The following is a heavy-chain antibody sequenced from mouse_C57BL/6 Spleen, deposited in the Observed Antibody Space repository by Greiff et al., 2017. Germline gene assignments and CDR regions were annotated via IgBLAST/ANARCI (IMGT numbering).Heavy chain of an antibody. V-gene: IGHV1-53*01. Sequence: QVQLQQPGPELVKPGASVKLSCKASGYTFTSYWMHWVKQRPGQGLEWIGNINPSNGGTNYNEKFKSKATLTVDKSSSTAYMQLSSLTSEDSAVYYCARSGSSYDAMDYWGQGTSVTVSS. CDR1: GYTFTSYW. D-gene: IGHD1-1*01. J-gene: IGHJ4*01. CDR2: INPSNGGT. CDR3: ARSGSSYDAMDY.